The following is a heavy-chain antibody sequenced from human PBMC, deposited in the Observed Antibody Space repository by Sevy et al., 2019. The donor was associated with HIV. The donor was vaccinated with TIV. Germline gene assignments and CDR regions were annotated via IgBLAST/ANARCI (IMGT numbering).Heavy chain of an antibody. Sequence: GGSLRLSCAASGFTFSSYSMNWVRQAPGKGLEWVSSISSSSSYIYYAESVKGRFTISRDNAKNSLYLQMNSLRAEDTAVYYCARDFSGSYDYVWGSYRYRYFDYWGQGTLVTVSS. CDR2: ISSSSSYI. CDR3: ARDFSGSYDYVWGSYRYRYFDY. J-gene: IGHJ4*02. D-gene: IGHD3-16*02. CDR1: GFTFSSYS. V-gene: IGHV3-21*01.